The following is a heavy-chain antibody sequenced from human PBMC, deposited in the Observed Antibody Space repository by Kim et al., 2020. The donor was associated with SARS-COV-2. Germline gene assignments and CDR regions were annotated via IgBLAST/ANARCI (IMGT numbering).Heavy chain of an antibody. V-gene: IGHV3-30*18. CDR3: AKDPTPAYGYYDSSGFGGGTGDI. J-gene: IGHJ3*02. CDR1: GFTFSSYG. D-gene: IGHD3-22*01. CDR2: ISYDGSNK. Sequence: GGSLRLSCAASGFTFSSYGMHWVRQAPGKGLEWVAVISYDGSNKYYADSVKGRFTISRDNSKNTLYLQMNSLRAEDTAVYYCAKDPTPAYGYYDSSGFGGGTGDIWGQGTMVTVSS.